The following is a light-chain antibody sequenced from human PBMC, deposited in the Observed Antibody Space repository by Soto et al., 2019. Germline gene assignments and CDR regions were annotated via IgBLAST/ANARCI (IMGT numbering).Light chain of an antibody. J-gene: IGKJ1*01. V-gene: IGKV3-20*01. CDR3: QQYFGSSWT. CDR2: ATS. Sequence: EIVLTQSPGTLSSSPGERATLSCRASQSIDNRYLAWYQHKPGQAPRLLISATSSRATGIPDRFGGSGSGTAFTLTINRLEAEDFAVYYCQQYFGSSWTFGQGTKVDIK. CDR1: QSIDNRY.